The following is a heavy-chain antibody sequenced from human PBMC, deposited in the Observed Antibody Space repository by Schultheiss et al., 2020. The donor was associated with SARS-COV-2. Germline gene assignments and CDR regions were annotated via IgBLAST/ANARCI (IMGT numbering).Heavy chain of an antibody. CDR2: VYSSGTT. CDR3: AGSYSGGFDN. CDR1: GDSISNYY. J-gene: IGHJ4*02. Sequence: SETLSLTCTVSGDSISNYYWSWIRQPPGKGLEWMASVYSSGTTYYNPSLTSRGTISIDRSRNQFSLNLISVTAADTALYYCAGSYSGGFDNWGQGTLVTVSS. V-gene: IGHV4-59*04. D-gene: IGHD1-26*01.